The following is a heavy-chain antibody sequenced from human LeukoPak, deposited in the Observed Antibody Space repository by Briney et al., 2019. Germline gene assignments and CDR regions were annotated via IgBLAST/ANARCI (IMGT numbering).Heavy chain of an antibody. Sequence: PGGSLRLSCAASGFTFNAYAMNWLRQAPGKGLEWVANINWNGGSTGYGDSVKGRFTISRDNTKNSVFLQMHSLRGDDTALYYCARDMLLEDAFDIWGQGTMVIVSS. CDR3: ARDMLLEDAFDI. D-gene: IGHD3-10*02. CDR1: GFTFNAYA. J-gene: IGHJ3*02. V-gene: IGHV3-20*04. CDR2: INWNGGST.